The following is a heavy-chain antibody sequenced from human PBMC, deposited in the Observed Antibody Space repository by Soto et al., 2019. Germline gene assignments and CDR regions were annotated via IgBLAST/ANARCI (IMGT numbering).Heavy chain of an antibody. V-gene: IGHV4-34*01. Sequence: PSETLSLTCAVYVGSFNDYYWTWIRQPPGKGLEWIGEVNHSGSTNCNPSLKSRVTVSVDMSKNQFSLRLSSVSAADTAVYFCARGQMRKNYFDYWGQGTQVTVSS. CDR2: VNHSGST. J-gene: IGHJ4*02. CDR1: VGSFNDYY. CDR3: ARGQMRKNYFDY.